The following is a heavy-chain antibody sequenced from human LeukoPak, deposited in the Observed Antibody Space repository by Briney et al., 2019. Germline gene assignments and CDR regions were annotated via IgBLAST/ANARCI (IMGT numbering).Heavy chain of an antibody. D-gene: IGHD3-9*01. Sequence: PGGSLRPSCTASGFTFGDYAMSWVRQAPGKGLEWVGFIRSKAYGGTTEYAASVKGRFTISRDDSKSIAYLQMNSLKTEDTAVYYCTRETPSTYYDILTGYYNPTPFDYWGQGALVTVSS. CDR2: IRSKAYGGTT. CDR3: TRETPSTYYDILTGYYNPTPFDY. J-gene: IGHJ4*02. CDR1: GFTFGDYA. V-gene: IGHV3-49*04.